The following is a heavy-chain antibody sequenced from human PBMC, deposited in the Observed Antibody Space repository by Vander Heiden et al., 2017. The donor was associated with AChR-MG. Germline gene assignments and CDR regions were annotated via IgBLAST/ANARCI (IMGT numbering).Heavy chain of an antibody. D-gene: IGHD3-3*01. J-gene: IGHJ5*02. CDR3: ARTEGHFLFGVVSDNWFDP. CDR2: IYYSGST. V-gene: IGHV4-59*01. Sequence: QVQLQESGPGLVKPSETLSLTCTVSGGSISSYYWSWIRQPPGKGLEWIGYIYYSGSTNYNPSLKSRVTISVDTSKNQFSLKLSSVTAADTAVYYCARTEGHFLFGVVSDNWFDPWGQGTLVTVSS. CDR1: GGSISSYY.